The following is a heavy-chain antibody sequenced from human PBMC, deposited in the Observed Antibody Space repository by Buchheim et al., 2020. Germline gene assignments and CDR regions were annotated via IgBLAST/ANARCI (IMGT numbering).Heavy chain of an antibody. J-gene: IGHJ4*02. CDR1: GGSFSGYY. V-gene: IGHV4-34*01. CDR3: ARSLFDY. Sequence: QVQLQQWGAGLLKPSETLSLTCAVYGGSFSGYYWGWIRQPPGKGLEWIGEINDSGNTNYNPSLKSRVTISLETSKNQFSLRLNSVTAADTAVYYCARSLFDYWGQGTL. CDR2: INDSGNT.